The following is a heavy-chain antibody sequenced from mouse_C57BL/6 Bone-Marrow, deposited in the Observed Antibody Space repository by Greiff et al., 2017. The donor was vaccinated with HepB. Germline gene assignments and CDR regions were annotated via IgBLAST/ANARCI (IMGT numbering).Heavy chain of an antibody. CDR1: GYTFTDYY. CDR3: AREHYYSNSY. CDR2: INPNNGGT. J-gene: IGHJ2*01. D-gene: IGHD2-5*01. Sequence: EVQLQQSGPELVKPGASVKISCKASGYTFTDYYMNWVKQSHGKSLEWIGDINPNNGGTSYNQKFKGKATLTVDKSSSTAYMELRSLTSEDSAVYYCAREHYYSNSYWGQGTTLTVSS. V-gene: IGHV1-26*01.